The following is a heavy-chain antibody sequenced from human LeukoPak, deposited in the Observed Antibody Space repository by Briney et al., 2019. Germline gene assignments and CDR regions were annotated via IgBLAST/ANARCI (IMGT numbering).Heavy chain of an antibody. CDR2: INPNSGGT. V-gene: IGHV1-2*02. D-gene: IGHD6-13*01. CDR1: GYTFTGYY. Sequence: ASVKVSCTASGYTFTGYYMHWVRQAPGQALEWMGWINPNSGGTNYAQKFQGRVTMTRDTSSSTAYMELSRLRSDDTAVYYCARELQQLVLGITVAGPFDYWGQGTLVTVSS. CDR3: ARELQQLVLGITVAGPFDY. J-gene: IGHJ4*02.